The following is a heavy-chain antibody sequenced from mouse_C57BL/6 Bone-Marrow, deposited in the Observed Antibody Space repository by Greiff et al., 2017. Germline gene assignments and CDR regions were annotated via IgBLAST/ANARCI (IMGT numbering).Heavy chain of an antibody. J-gene: IGHJ4*01. CDR3: ARYDDYDTHYAMDY. CDR2: IYPGSGST. V-gene: IGHV1-55*01. CDR1: GYTFTSYW. Sequence: QVQLQQPGAELVKPGASVKMSCKASGYTFTSYWITWVKQRPGQGLEWIGDIYPGSGSTNYNETFKSKATLTVDTSSSTAYMQLSSLTSEYSAVYYCARYDDYDTHYAMDYWGQGTSVTVSS. D-gene: IGHD2-4*01.